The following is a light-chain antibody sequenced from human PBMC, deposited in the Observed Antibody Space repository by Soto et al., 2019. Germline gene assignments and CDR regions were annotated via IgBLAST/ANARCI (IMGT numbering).Light chain of an antibody. J-gene: IGKJ4*01. V-gene: IGKV4-1*01. Sequence: DIVMNQSPDSLAVSLGERATINCKSSQSLLFNSNNKNYLAWYQQKPGQPPKLLIYWASTRESGVPDRFSGSGSGTDFTLTIGSPQAEDVAVYYCEEYDSSPPGLTFGGGTKVEIK. CDR1: QSLLFNSNNKNY. CDR3: EEYDSSPPGLT. CDR2: WAS.